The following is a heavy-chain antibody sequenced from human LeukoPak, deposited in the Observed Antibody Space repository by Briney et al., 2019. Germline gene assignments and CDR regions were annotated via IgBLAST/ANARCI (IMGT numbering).Heavy chain of an antibody. CDR3: AKNLNY. CDR2: ISYDGSNR. V-gene: IGHV3-30*04. D-gene: IGHD2/OR15-2a*01. J-gene: IGHJ4*02. Sequence: GRSLRLSCAASGFTFSSYAMHWVRQAPGKGLEWVAVISYDGSNRYYADSVKGRFTISRDNSKNTLYLQMNSLRAEDTAVYYCAKNLNYWGQGTLVTVSS. CDR1: GFTFSSYA.